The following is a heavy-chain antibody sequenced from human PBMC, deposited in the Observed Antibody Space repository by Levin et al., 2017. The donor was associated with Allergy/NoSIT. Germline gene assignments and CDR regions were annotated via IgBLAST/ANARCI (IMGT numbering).Heavy chain of an antibody. CDR3: ARVVGYCSGGSCPA. V-gene: IGHV4-34*01. J-gene: IGHJ5*02. D-gene: IGHD2-15*01. CDR1: GGSFSGYY. CDR2: INHSGST. Sequence: PSQTLSLTCAVYGGSFSGYYWSWIRQPPGKGLEWIGEINHSGSTNYNPSLKSRVTISVDTSKNQFSLKLSSVTAADTAVYYCARVVGYCSGGSCPAWGQGTLVTVSS.